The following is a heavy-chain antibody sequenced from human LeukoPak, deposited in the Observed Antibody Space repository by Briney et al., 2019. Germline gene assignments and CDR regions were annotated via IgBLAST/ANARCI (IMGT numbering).Heavy chain of an antibody. D-gene: IGHD3-9*01. CDR3: ARGGPDYDILSGHYLGY. V-gene: IGHV1-18*01. Sequence: GASVKVSCKASGYTFTSYGISWVRQAPGQGLEWMGWISAYNGKTIHAQKLQGRVTMTTETSTSTAYMELRSLTSGDTAIYYCARGGPDYDILSGHYLGYWGQGTLVTVSS. CDR2: ISAYNGKT. J-gene: IGHJ4*02. CDR1: GYTFTSYG.